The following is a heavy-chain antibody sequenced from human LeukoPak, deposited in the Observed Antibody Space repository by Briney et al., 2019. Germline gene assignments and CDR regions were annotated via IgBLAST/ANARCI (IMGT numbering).Heavy chain of an antibody. D-gene: IGHD2-21*02. V-gene: IGHV3-23*01. J-gene: IGHJ4*02. CDR2: ISGSGGAS. CDR3: AKEGAYCGGDCYSYFDY. CDR1: GFTFSSFA. Sequence: GGSLRLSCAASGFTFSSFAMSWVRRAPGKGLEWVSSISGSGGASYYADSVKGRFTISRDNSESTLYLQMNSLRLEDTAVYYCAKEGAYCGGDCYSYFDYWGQGTLVTVSS.